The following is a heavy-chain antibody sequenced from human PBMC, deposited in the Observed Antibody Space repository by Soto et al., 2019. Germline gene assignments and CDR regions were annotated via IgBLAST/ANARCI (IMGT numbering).Heavy chain of an antibody. CDR2: FDREDDET. J-gene: IGHJ5*02. V-gene: IGHV1-24*01. CDR1: GYTLSKLS. Sequence: GASVKVSCKVSGYTLSKLSMHWVRQTPGKGLEWMGGFDREDDETIYAQKFRGRVTMTEDTSTDTAYMELSSLTSEDTAVYYCATDVGGYCTSTTCYRWFDPCGQGTLVTVSS. D-gene: IGHD2-2*01. CDR3: ATDVGGYCTSTTCYRWFDP.